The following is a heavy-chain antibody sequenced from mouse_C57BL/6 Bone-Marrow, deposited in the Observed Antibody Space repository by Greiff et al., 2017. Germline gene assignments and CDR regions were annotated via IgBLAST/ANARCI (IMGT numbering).Heavy chain of an antibody. Sequence: VQLQQPGAELVKPGASVKMSCKASGYTFTSYWITWVKQRPGQGLEWIGDIYPGSGSTNYNEKFKSKATLTVDTSSSTAYMQLSSLTSEDSAVYYCARDDGYFPYLYFDVWGTGTTVTVSS. CDR2: IYPGSGST. CDR3: ARDDGYFPYLYFDV. V-gene: IGHV1-55*01. D-gene: IGHD2-3*01. CDR1: GYTFTSYW. J-gene: IGHJ1*03.